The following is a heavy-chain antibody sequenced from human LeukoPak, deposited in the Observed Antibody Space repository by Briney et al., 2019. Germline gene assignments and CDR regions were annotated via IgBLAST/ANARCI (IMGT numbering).Heavy chain of an antibody. CDR1: GFTFDDYA. J-gene: IGHJ4*02. CDR2: ISWNSAVI. D-gene: IGHD6-19*01. Sequence: GGSLRLSCAASGFTFDDYAIHWVRQALGRGLERVSGISWNSAVIGYADSVKGRFTLSRDSAKTSLYLQMNSLRTEDTAFYYCVKDFATGWATSFDSWGQGTLVTVSS. CDR3: VKDFATGWATSFDS. V-gene: IGHV3-9*01.